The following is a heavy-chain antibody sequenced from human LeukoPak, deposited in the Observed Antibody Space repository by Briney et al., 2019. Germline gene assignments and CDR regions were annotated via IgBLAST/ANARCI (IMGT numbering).Heavy chain of an antibody. D-gene: IGHD6-13*01. Sequence: GGSLRLSCAASGFTFSSYWMTWVRQALGKGLEWVANIKQDGSEKYYVDSVKGRFTISRDNAKNSLYLQMNSLRAEDTAVYYCARAIAASQYYFDYWGQGTLVTVSS. CDR2: IKQDGSEK. CDR3: ARAIAASQYYFDY. CDR1: GFTFSSYW. V-gene: IGHV3-7*01. J-gene: IGHJ4*02.